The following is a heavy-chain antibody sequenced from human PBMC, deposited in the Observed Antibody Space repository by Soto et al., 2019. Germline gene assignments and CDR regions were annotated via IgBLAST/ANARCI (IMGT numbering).Heavy chain of an antibody. D-gene: IGHD3-22*01. J-gene: IGHJ4*02. V-gene: IGHV1-18*04. CDR2: ISAYNGNM. Sequence: ASVKVSCKASGYTFSSYGGSWVRQAPGQGLEGMGCISAYNGNMRYAQRFQGRVTLTTDTSRSTAYIELRRLRSDDTAISYCATEEEGDYYDSSGQFDFCGQGTQVTVSS. CDR3: ATEEEGDYYDSSGQFDF. CDR1: GYTFSSYG.